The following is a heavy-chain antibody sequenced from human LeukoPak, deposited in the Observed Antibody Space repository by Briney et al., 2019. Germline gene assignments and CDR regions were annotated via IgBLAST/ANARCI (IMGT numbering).Heavy chain of an antibody. CDR2: ISGSGRSA. CDR1: GFIFSSYG. CDR3: AKTRAYYYDNPDY. D-gene: IGHD3-22*01. Sequence: GGSLRLSCAASGFIFSSYGMSWVRQAPGKGLEWVSSISGSGRSAYYADSVKGQFTISRDNSMNTLYLQMNSLRAEDTAVYYCAKTRAYYYDNPDYWGQGTLVTVSS. J-gene: IGHJ4*02. V-gene: IGHV3-23*01.